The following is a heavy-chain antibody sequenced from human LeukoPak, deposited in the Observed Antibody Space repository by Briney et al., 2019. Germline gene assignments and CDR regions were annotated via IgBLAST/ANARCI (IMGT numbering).Heavy chain of an antibody. CDR1: GFTFSSYA. CDR2: ISDTGGRT. D-gene: IGHD6-19*01. Sequence: PGGSLRLSCAASGFTFSSYAVSWVRQAPGRGLECVSTISDTGGRTYYADSVKGRFTISRDNSKNTLYLQMNSLRAEDTAVYYCAKDSTAVSGWRSGAYYYYGMDVWGQGTTVTVSS. V-gene: IGHV3-23*01. J-gene: IGHJ6*02. CDR3: AKDSTAVSGWRSGAYYYYGMDV.